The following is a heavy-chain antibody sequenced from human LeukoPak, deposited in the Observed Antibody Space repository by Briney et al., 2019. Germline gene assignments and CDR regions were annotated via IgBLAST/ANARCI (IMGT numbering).Heavy chain of an antibody. CDR1: GFTFSSCG. CDR2: IRYDGSNK. CDR3: AKLLHRDSYFDY. D-gene: IGHD3-22*01. Sequence: GGSLRLSCAASGFTFSSCGMHWVRQAPGKGLEWVAFIRYDGSNKYYADSVKGRFTISRDNSKNTLYLQMNSLRAEDTAVYYCAKLLHRDSYFDYWGQGTLVTVSS. J-gene: IGHJ4*02. V-gene: IGHV3-30*02.